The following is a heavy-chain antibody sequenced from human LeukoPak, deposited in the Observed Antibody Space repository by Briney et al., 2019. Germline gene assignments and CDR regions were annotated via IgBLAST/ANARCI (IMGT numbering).Heavy chain of an antibody. CDR2: IYHSGST. V-gene: IGHV4-4*02. Sequence: SETLSLTCAVSGGSISSSNWWSWVRQPPGKGLEWIGEIYHSGSTNYNPSLKSRVTISVDTSNNQFSLRLSSVTAADTAVYYCARHDGAGSYLYNYWGQGTLVTVSS. CDR3: ARHDGAGSYLYNY. J-gene: IGHJ4*02. D-gene: IGHD1-26*01. CDR1: GGSISSSNW.